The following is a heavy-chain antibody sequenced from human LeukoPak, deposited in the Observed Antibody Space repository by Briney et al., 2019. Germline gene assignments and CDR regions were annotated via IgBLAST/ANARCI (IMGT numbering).Heavy chain of an antibody. V-gene: IGHV1-2*02. Sequence: ASVRVSCKASGYTFTGYYIHWVRQAPGQGLEWMGWINPNSGGTNYAQKFQGRVTMTRDTSISTAYMELSRLRADDTAVYYCARGSFSADAPLVLDYFHHWGQGTLVTDSS. CDR3: ARGSFSADAPLVLDYFHH. CDR1: GYTFTGYY. CDR2: INPNSGGT. D-gene: IGHD5-18*01. J-gene: IGHJ1*01.